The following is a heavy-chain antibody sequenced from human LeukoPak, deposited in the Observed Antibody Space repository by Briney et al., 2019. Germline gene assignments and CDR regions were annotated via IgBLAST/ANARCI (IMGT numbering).Heavy chain of an antibody. Sequence: SETLSLTCTVSGGSISSSSYYWGWIRQPPGKGLEWIGSIYYSGSTYYNPSLKSRVTISVDTSKNQFSLKLSSVTAADTAVYYCARDGRITYGDWFDPWGQGTLVTVSS. J-gene: IGHJ5*02. CDR1: GGSISSSSYY. CDR2: IYYSGST. V-gene: IGHV4-39*07. D-gene: IGHD1-14*01. CDR3: ARDGRITYGDWFDP.